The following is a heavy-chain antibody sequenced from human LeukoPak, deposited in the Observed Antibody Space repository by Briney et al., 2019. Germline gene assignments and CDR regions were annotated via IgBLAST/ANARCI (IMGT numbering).Heavy chain of an antibody. J-gene: IGHJ5*02. V-gene: IGHV4-39*07. Sequence: PSETLSLTCTVSGGSISSSSYYWGWIRQPPGKGLEWIGSIYYSGSTYYNPSLKSRVTISVDTSKNQFSLKLSSVTAADTAVYYCARRHTVYSSSWYRSCWFDPWGQGTLVTVSS. CDR1: GGSISSSSYY. D-gene: IGHD6-13*01. CDR2: IYYSGST. CDR3: ARRHTVYSSSWYRSCWFDP.